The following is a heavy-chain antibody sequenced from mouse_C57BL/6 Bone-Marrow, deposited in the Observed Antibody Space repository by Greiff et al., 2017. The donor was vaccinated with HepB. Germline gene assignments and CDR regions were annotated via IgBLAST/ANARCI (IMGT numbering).Heavy chain of an antibody. CDR2: IRSKSNNYAT. D-gene: IGHD2-2*01. Sequence: EVQLVESGGGLVQPKGSLKLSCAASGFSFNTYAMNWVRQAPGKGLEWVARIRSKSNNYATYYADSVKDRFTISRDDSESMLYLQMNNLKTEDTAMYYGVGQGCGDYYGYDAFAYWGQGTLVTVSA. CDR1: GFSFNTYA. J-gene: IGHJ3*01. V-gene: IGHV10-1*01. CDR3: VGQGCGDYYGYDAFAY.